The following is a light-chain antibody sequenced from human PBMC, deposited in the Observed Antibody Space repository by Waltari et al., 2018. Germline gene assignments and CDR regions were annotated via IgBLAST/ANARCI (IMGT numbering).Light chain of an antibody. J-gene: IGLJ2*01. CDR3: SSYTSDTTLI. V-gene: IGLV2-14*01. Sequence: QSALTQPAPVSGSPGQSITITCTGTSGGVGRYYYLSWFQLPPGKAPTLMIYDVNKRPSGISDRFSGSKSGNTASLTIAGLQADDEADYYCSSYTSDTTLIFGGGTELTVL. CDR2: DVN. CDR1: SGGVGRYYY.